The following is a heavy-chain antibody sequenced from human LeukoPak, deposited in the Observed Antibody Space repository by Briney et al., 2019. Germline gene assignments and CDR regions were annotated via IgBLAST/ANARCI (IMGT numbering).Heavy chain of an antibody. V-gene: IGHV4-61*02. Sequence: SETLSLTCTVSGGSISSGSYYWSWIRQPAGKGLEWIVRIYTSGSTNYNPSLKSRVTISVDTSKNQFSLKLSSVTAADTAVYYCARDKVRWCSSPNGYYYGMDVWVQGTTVTVSS. J-gene: IGHJ6*02. D-gene: IGHD2-8*02. CDR2: IYTSGST. CDR1: GGSISSGSYY. CDR3: ARDKVRWCSSPNGYYYGMDV.